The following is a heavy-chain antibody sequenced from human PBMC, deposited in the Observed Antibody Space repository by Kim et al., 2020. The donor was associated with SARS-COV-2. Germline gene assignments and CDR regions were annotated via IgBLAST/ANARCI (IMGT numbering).Heavy chain of an antibody. V-gene: IGHV4-39*01. Sequence: STYYHPSLKSRVAISVDPSKNQFSLKLTSVTAADTAVYYCARPYTSGTYDNWGQGTLVIVSS. CDR3: ARPYTSGTYDN. CDR2: ST. J-gene: IGHJ4*02. D-gene: IGHD6-19*01.